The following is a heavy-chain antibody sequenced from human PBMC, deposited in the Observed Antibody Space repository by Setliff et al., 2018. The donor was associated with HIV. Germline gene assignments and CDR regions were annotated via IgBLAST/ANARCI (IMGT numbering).Heavy chain of an antibody. CDR2: IIPNSAGT. CDR3: ATKVYCTNGVCLDAFDI. CDR1: GYTFTGYF. V-gene: IGHV1-2*06. J-gene: IGHJ3*02. Sequence: ASVKVSCKAAGYTFTGYFIHWVRQAPGQGLEWMGRIIPNSAGTNYAQKFQGRVTMTRDTSISTAYMELSRLRSDDTAVYYCATKVYCTNGVCLDAFDIWGQGTMVTVSS. D-gene: IGHD2-8*01.